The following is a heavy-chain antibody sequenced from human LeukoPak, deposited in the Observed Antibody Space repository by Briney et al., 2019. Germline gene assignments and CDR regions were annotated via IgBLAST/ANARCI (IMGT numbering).Heavy chain of an antibody. Sequence: GGSLRLSCAASGFTFSDYYMSWIRQAPGKGLEWVSYISSRGRTIYYADSAKGRFTLSRDNAKNSLYLQMNSLRAEDTAVYYCARVAYGDYVVSGAFDIWGQGTMVTVSS. CDR2: ISSRGRTI. D-gene: IGHD4-17*01. J-gene: IGHJ3*02. V-gene: IGHV3-11*01. CDR1: GFTFSDYY. CDR3: ARVAYGDYVVSGAFDI.